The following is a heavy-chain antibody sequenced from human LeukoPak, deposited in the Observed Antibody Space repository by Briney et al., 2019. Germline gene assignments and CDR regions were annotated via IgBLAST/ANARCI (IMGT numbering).Heavy chain of an antibody. Sequence: PGKSLRLSCAASVFSLSVEEMQSLRQAPGKGLQWVALISYDGANKAYTDSVKGRFTISRDNSKNMVYLQITSLRFEDTGAHYSTSGRHGSRGNDFVDWGQGALITVSS. CDR2: ISYDGANK. D-gene: IGHD1-1*01. CDR3: TSGRHGSRGNDFVD. V-gene: IGHV3-30*10. CDR1: VFSLSVEE. J-gene: IGHJ4*02.